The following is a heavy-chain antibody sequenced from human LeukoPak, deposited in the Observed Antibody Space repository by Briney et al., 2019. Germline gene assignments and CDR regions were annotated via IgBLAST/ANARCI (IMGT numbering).Heavy chain of an antibody. V-gene: IGHV3-48*04. Sequence: GGSLRLSCVASGFDFSASSFNYIRQAPGKGLEWVSYIRASSSLISYADSVRGRFTISRDDAKKSVFLQMHSLRADDTAVYYCAREASLGWGQGTVVTVSS. CDR3: AREASLG. CDR2: IRASSSLI. J-gene: IGHJ3*01. CDR1: GFDFSASS.